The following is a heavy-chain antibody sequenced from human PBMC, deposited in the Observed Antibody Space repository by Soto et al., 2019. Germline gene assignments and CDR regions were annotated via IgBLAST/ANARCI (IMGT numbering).Heavy chain of an antibody. Sequence: VGSLRLSCTASGVNLRKYWMHWVRQAPGKGLEWVSAISGSGGSTYYADSVKGRFTISRDNSENTLYLQMNSLRAEDTAVYYCAKGIRSQFDYWGQGTLVTVSS. CDR1: GVNLRKYW. CDR3: AKGIRSQFDY. J-gene: IGHJ4*02. CDR2: ISGSGGST. V-gene: IGHV3-23*01.